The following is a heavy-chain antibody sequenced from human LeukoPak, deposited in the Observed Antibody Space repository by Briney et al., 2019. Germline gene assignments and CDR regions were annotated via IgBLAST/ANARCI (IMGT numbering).Heavy chain of an antibody. D-gene: IGHD2/OR15-2a*01. V-gene: IGHV3-30*02. CDR3: ARDSGTWFYLQD. Sequence: PGGSLRLSCAASGFSFGSYGMHWVRQAPGKGLEWVAFIRYGGSHQFYADSVRGRFTISRDNPKNTLYLQMNSLGGEDTAVYFCARDSGTWFYLQDWGQGTLVTVSS. J-gene: IGHJ1*01. CDR2: IRYGGSHQ. CDR1: GFSFGSYG.